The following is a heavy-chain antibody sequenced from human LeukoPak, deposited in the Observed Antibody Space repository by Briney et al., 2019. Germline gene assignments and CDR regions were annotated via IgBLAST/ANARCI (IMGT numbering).Heavy chain of an antibody. D-gene: IGHD3-22*01. CDR2: IKTDGREK. CDR1: GFTFSNYW. V-gene: IGHV3-7*01. CDR3: ATYSSLNRREFQY. Sequence: PGGSLRLSCAGSGFTFSNYWMGWVRQAPGKGRQGVANIKTDGREKYYVDSVKGRFTISRDNAKNSLYLQMNSLRAEDTAVYYCATYSSLNRREFQYWGQGTLLTVSS. J-gene: IGHJ1*01.